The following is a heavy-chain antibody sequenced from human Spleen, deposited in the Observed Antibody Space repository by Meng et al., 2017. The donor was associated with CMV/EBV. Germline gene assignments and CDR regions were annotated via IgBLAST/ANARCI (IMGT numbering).Heavy chain of an antibody. J-gene: IGHJ4*02. V-gene: IGHV3-21*01. CDR1: GFSFERYG. CDR3: ARDQGLVFGEVIPYFDY. D-gene: IGHD3-10*01. CDR2: ISSSSSHI. Sequence: GESLKISCAASGFSFERYGINWVRQAPGKGLEWVSSISSSSSHIHYADSVKGRFTISRDYATNLVFLQMNTLRVDDTALYYCARDQGLVFGEVIPYFDYWGQGTPVTVSS.